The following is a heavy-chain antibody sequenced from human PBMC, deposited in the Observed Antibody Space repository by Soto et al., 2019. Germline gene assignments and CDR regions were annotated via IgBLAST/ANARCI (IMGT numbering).Heavy chain of an antibody. CDR3: AKDWDPFSYYYYGMDV. CDR2: IYPGDSDT. D-gene: IGHD1-26*01. V-gene: IGHV5-51*01. J-gene: IGHJ6*02. Sequence: PGESLKISCQASGYTFNNYWIAWVRQMPGKGLEYVGIIYPGDSDTRYSPPLQGQVTISADTSISTAYLQWSSLKASDTAVYYCAKDWDPFSYYYYGMDVWGQGTTVTVSS. CDR1: GYTFNNYW.